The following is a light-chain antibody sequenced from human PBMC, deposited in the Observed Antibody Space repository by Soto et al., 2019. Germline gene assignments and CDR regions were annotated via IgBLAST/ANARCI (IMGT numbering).Light chain of an antibody. CDR1: QSVSSY. CDR2: GAS. V-gene: IGKV3-11*01. J-gene: IGKJ3*01. CDR3: QQRSNWAGA. Sequence: EIVLTQSPATLSLSPGERATLSCRASQSVSSYLAWYQHKPGQAPRLLIYGASNRATGIPARFSGSGSGTDFTLTISSLEPEDFAVYYCQQRSNWAGAFGPGTKVDIK.